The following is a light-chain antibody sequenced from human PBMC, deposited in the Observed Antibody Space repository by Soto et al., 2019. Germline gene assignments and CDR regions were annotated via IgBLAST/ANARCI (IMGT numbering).Light chain of an antibody. CDR1: NSDIGTYNY. J-gene: IGLJ2*01. Sequence: QSALTQPASVSGSPGQSITISCTGSNSDIGTYNYVSWYQQLPGKAPKLVISEVSNRPSGISGRFSGSKSGNAASLTISGLQAEDEATYYCCSYAGSYTLIFGGGTQLTVL. CDR2: EVS. V-gene: IGLV2-14*01. CDR3: CSYAGSYTLI.